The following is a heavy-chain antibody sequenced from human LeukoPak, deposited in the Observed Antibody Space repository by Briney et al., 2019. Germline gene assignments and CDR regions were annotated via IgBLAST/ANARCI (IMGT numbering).Heavy chain of an antibody. CDR2: IYPGDSDT. Sequence: GESLKISCKGSGYSFTSYWIGWVRQMPGKGLEWMGIIYPGDSDTRYSPSFQGQVTISADKSISTAYLQWSSLKASDTAMYYCARLGTRGFIIQYWTRGVDYWGQGTLVTVSS. CDR3: ARLGTRGFIIQYWTRGVDY. J-gene: IGHJ4*02. D-gene: IGHD2-8*02. V-gene: IGHV5-51*01. CDR1: GYSFTSYW.